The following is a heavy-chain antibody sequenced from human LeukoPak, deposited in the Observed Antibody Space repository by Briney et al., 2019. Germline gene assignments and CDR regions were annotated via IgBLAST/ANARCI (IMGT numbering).Heavy chain of an antibody. V-gene: IGHV4-59*08. CDR1: GGSISSYY. D-gene: IGHD1-20*01. J-gene: IGHJ3*02. Sequence: SETLSLTCTVSGGSISSYYWSWIRQPPGKGLEWIGYIYYSGSTNYNPSLKSRVTISVDTSKNQFSLKLSSVTAADTAVYYCARGLVTYNWNDGAFDIWGQGTMVTVSS. CDR3: ARGLVTYNWNDGAFDI. CDR2: IYYSGST.